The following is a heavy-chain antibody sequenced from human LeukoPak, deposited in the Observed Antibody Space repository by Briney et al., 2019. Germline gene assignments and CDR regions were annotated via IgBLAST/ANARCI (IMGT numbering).Heavy chain of an antibody. V-gene: IGHV3-48*02. J-gene: IGHJ6*02. D-gene: IGHD3-3*01. CDR1: GFTFSSYS. CDR2: ISSSSSTI. Sequence: HSGGSLRLPCAASGFTFSSYSMNWVRQAPGKGLEWVSYISSSSSTIYYADSVKGRFTISRDNAKNSLYLQMNSLRDEDTAVYYCTRDGRHYDFWSGYFYGMDVWGQGTTVTVSS. CDR3: TRDGRHYDFWSGYFYGMDV.